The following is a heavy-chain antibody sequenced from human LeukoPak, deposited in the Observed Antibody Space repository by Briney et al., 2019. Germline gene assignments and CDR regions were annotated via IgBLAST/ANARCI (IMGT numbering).Heavy chain of an antibody. CDR3: ARQMVRGAPAV. J-gene: IGHJ6*02. CDR1: GGSISSYY. CDR2: IYYSGST. D-gene: IGHD3-10*01. Sequence: SETLSLTCTVSGGSISSYYWSWIRQPPGKGLEGIGYIYYSGSTNYNPSLKSRVTISVDTSKNQFSLKLSSVTAADTAVYYCARQMVRGAPAVWGQGTAVTASS. V-gene: IGHV4-59*08.